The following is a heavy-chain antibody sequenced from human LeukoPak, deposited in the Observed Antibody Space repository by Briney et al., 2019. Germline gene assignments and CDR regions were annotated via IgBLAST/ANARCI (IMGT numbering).Heavy chain of an antibody. CDR1: GFTFSNFA. V-gene: IGHV3-23*01. CDR2: FSGSGGST. D-gene: IGHD6-19*01. Sequence: QAGGSLRLSCAASGFTFSNFAMSWVRQAPGKGLEWVSTFSGSGGSTFYADSVKGRFPISRDNSNNTLFLQMNSLRAEDTAIYFCAKAGSSGWSSSGGDYWGQGSLVTVSS. J-gene: IGHJ4*02. CDR3: AKAGSSGWSSSGGDY.